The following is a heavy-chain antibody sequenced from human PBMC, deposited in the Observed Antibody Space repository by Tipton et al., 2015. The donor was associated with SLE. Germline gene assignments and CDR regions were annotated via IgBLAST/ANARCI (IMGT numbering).Heavy chain of an antibody. Sequence: TLSLTCTVSGGSMSTYYWSWIRQPPGKGLEWIGYIYHSGSTNYNPYLKSRVTISLDTSKNQFSLKLSSVTAADTAVYYCARGGVLGFHPSAFDIWGQGTMVTVSS. D-gene: IGHD3-10*01. J-gene: IGHJ3*02. CDR3: ARGGVLGFHPSAFDI. CDR1: GGSMSTYY. CDR2: IYHSGST. V-gene: IGHV4-59*01.